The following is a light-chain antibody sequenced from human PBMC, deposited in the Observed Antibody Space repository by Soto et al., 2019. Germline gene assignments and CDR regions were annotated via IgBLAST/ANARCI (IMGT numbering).Light chain of an antibody. CDR2: KAS. CDR1: QTISSR. V-gene: IGKV1-5*03. Sequence: DIQMTQSPSTLSVSVGDRVTITCWASQTISSRFAWYQQKPGKPPKLLIYKASTLKSGVPSRFSGSGSGTEFTLTISSLQPDDFATYYCQHYNSYSEAFGQGTKVELK. CDR3: QHYNSYSEA. J-gene: IGKJ1*01.